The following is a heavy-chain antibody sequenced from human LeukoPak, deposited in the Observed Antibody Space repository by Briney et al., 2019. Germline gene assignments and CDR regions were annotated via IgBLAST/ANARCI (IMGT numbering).Heavy chain of an antibody. V-gene: IGHV3-30*18. CDR3: AKFPCSYYYDSSGYYYCYDAFDI. Sequence: GGSLRLSCAASGFTFSSYAMHWVRQAPGKGLEWVAVISYDGSNKYYADSVKGRFTISRDNSKNTLYLQMNSLRAEDTAVYYCAKFPCSYYYDSSGYYYCYDAFDIWGQGTMVTVSS. CDR2: ISYDGSNK. J-gene: IGHJ3*02. D-gene: IGHD3-22*01. CDR1: GFTFSSYA.